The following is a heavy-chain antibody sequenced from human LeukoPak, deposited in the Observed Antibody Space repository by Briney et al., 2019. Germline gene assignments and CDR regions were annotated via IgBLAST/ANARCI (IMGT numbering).Heavy chain of an antibody. Sequence: PGGSLRLSCAVSGINFSNAWLSWVRQAPGKGLEWVGRIKSKKGGEITDYAAPVKGRFTISRDDSKDTLYLQMNSLKTEDTAVYYCSTGGGVLRFLGGQGTLVTVSS. CDR3: STGGGVLRFL. CDR1: GINFSNAW. V-gene: IGHV3-15*01. D-gene: IGHD3-3*01. CDR2: IKSKKGGEIT. J-gene: IGHJ4*02.